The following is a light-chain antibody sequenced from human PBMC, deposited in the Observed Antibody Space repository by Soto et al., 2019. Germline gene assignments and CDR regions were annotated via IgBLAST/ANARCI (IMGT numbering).Light chain of an antibody. CDR2: DAS. Sequence: IQLTQSPSSLSASVVDRVTITCRASQGISSFLAWYQQKPGKAPKPLIYDASTLQNGVPSRFSGSGSGTDFTLTISSLQSEDFAVYYCQQYNNWLPLTFGGGTKVDIK. J-gene: IGKJ4*01. CDR1: QGISSF. V-gene: IGKV1-9*01. CDR3: QQYNNWLPLT.